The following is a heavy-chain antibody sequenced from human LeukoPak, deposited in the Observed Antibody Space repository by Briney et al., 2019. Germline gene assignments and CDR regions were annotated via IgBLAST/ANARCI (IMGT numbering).Heavy chain of an antibody. Sequence: GVSLRLSCAASGLIFHNYALVWIRRAPGKGPEWVSAILGGGGTFYADAVKGRFTISRDNSKNTLYLQMNSLRAEDTATYYCGQDPNGNYIGAFDFWGRGTMVTVSS. CDR3: GQDPNGNYIGAFDF. J-gene: IGHJ3*01. CDR2: ILGGGGT. V-gene: IGHV3-23*01. CDR1: GLIFHNYA. D-gene: IGHD4-17*01.